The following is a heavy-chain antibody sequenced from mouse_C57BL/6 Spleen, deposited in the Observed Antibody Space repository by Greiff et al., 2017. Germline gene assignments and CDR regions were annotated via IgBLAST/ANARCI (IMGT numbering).Heavy chain of an antibody. Sequence: QVHVKQSGTELVKPGASVKLSCKASGYTFTSYWMHWVKQRPGQGLEWIGNINPSNGGTNYNEKFKSQATLTVDKSSSTAYMQLSSLTSEDSAVYYCARWSGYYGYFDVWGTGTPVTVSS. CDR3: ARWSGYYGYFDV. V-gene: IGHV1-53*01. J-gene: IGHJ1*03. D-gene: IGHD1-3*01. CDR2: INPSNGGT. CDR1: GYTFTSYW.